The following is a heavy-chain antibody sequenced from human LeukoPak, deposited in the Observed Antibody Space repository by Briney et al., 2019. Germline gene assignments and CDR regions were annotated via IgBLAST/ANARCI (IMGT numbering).Heavy chain of an antibody. D-gene: IGHD3-10*01. Sequence: GGSLRLSCAASGFTFSSYSMSCVRQAPGKGLGWVSSISSSSSYIYYADSVKGRFTISRDNAKNSLYLQMNSLRAEETAVYYCARAQYYYGSEHIDYWGQGTLVTVSS. CDR2: ISSSSSYI. V-gene: IGHV3-21*01. CDR3: ARAQYYYGSEHIDY. CDR1: GFTFSSYS. J-gene: IGHJ4*02.